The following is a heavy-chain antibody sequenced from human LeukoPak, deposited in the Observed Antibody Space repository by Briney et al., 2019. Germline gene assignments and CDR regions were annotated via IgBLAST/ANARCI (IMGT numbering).Heavy chain of an antibody. D-gene: IGHD7-27*01. CDR2: ISVRAGTI. Sequence: GGSLRLSCAASGFGFGQYEMNWVRQAPGKGLEWIAYISVRAGTIYYGDSAEGRFTISRDDAKNSLYLQMNSLRAEGTAVYYCARDGDGDYYYMDVWGKGTTVTVSS. V-gene: IGHV3-48*03. J-gene: IGHJ6*03. CDR1: GFGFGQYE. CDR3: ARDGDGDYYYMDV.